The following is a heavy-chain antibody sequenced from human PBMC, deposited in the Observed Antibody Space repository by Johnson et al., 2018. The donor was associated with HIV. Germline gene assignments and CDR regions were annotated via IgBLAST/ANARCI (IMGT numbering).Heavy chain of an antibody. CDR3: ARGALKRGSWYGRDAFDI. CDR2: ISYDGGSK. Sequence: QVLLVESGGGVVQPGRSLRLSCAASGFTFSRYPMHWVRQAPGKGLEWVAIISYDGGSKYYADSVKGRFTISRDNSKNTLYLQMNSLRAEDTAVYYCARGALKRGSWYGRDAFDIWGQGTMVTVSS. J-gene: IGHJ3*02. D-gene: IGHD6-13*01. CDR1: GFTFSRYP. V-gene: IGHV3-30*04.